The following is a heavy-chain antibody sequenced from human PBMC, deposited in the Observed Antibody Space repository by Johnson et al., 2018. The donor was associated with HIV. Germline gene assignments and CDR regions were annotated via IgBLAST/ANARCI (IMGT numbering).Heavy chain of an antibody. CDR2: IWYDGSNE. CDR1: GFTFSSYG. Sequence: QVQLVESGGGVVQPGRSLRLSCAASGFTFSSYGMHWVRQAPGKGLEWVAVIWYDGSNEHYADSVKGRFTISRDNSKNTLYLQMNSLRAEDTAVYYCAKGHSSSWSRGAFDIWGQGTMVTVSS. CDR3: AKGHSSSWSRGAFDI. D-gene: IGHD6-13*01. V-gene: IGHV3-33*06. J-gene: IGHJ3*02.